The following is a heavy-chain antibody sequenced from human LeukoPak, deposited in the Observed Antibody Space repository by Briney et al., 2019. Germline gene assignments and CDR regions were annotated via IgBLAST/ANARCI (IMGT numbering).Heavy chain of an antibody. CDR1: GGSFSGYY. Sequence: PSETLSLTCAVYGGSFSGYYWSWIRQPPGKGLEWIGEINHSGSTNYNPSLKSRVTISVDTSKNQFSLKLSSVTAADTAVYYCARGSSPTPYAPIVVVPAATIIDQYYFDYWGQGTLVTVSS. J-gene: IGHJ4*02. CDR2: INHSGST. V-gene: IGHV4-34*01. D-gene: IGHD2-2*01. CDR3: ARGSSPTPYAPIVVVPAATIIDQYYFDY.